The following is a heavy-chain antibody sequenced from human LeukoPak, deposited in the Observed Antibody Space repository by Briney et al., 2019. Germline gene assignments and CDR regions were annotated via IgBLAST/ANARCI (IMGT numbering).Heavy chain of an antibody. CDR3: AKTPTPRGWLQIGI. V-gene: IGHV3-30*18. CDR2: ISYDGSNK. Sequence: GRSLRLSCAASGFTFSSYGMHWVRQAPGKGLEWVAVISYDGSNKYYADSVKGRFTISRDNSKNTLYLQMNSLRAEDTAVYYCAKTPTPRGWLQIGIWGQGTLVTASS. J-gene: IGHJ4*02. D-gene: IGHD5-12*01. CDR1: GFTFSSYG.